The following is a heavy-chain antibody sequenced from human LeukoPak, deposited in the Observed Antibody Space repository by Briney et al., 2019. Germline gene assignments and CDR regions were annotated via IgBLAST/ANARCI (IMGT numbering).Heavy chain of an antibody. CDR3: AKDGSGPYGSLFDP. D-gene: IGHD4-17*01. J-gene: IGHJ5*02. Sequence: PGGSLRLSCAASGFTFSNYGMHWVRQAPGKGLEWIAVIWYDGSKTHYADSVKGRFTISRDNSKSTLYLQMDSLRVEDTAVYYCAKDGSGPYGSLFDPWGQGTLVIVFS. CDR1: GFTFSNYG. V-gene: IGHV3-33*06. CDR2: IWYDGSKT.